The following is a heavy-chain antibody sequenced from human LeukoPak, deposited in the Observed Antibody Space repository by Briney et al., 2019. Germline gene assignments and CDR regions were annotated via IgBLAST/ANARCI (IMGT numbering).Heavy chain of an antibody. J-gene: IGHJ5*02. CDR2: IDHRVTT. CDR1: GGSFSGFY. Sequence: SETLSLTCAVHGGSFSGFYWTWIRQPPGKGLEWIGDIDHRVTTNYDSSLKGRVSVSLDTSKNQFSLNLTSLTAADTAVYYCARGGLGVPSARQFNPGKWFDPWGHGTLVTVSS. V-gene: IGHV4-34*01. CDR3: ARGGLGVPSARQFNPGKWFDP. D-gene: IGHD2-2*01.